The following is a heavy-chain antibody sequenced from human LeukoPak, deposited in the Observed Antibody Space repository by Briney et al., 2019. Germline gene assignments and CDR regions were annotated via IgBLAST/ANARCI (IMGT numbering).Heavy chain of an antibody. D-gene: IGHD6-19*01. CDR1: GFSFSSYG. V-gene: IGHV3-23*01. J-gene: IGHJ4*02. Sequence: GGSLRLSCAASGFSFSSYGMSWVRQAPGKGLEWVSGISGSGGSTYYADSVKGRFTISRDNAKNSLYMQMNSLRAEDTAVYYCARVDSSGWYPFDYWGQGTLVTVSS. CDR2: ISGSGGST. CDR3: ARVDSSGWYPFDY.